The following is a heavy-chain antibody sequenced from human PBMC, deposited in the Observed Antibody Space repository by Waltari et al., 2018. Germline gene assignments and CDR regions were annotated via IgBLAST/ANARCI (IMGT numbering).Heavy chain of an antibody. CDR1: GYSISSGYY. J-gene: IGHJ5*02. D-gene: IGHD1-20*01. V-gene: IGHV4-38-2*02. CDR3: ARWKLKLTGTNWFDP. CDR2: IYHSGST. Sequence: QVQLQESGPGLVKPSETLSLTCTVSGYSISSGYYWGWIRQPPGKGLEWIGSIYHSGSTYYNPSLKRRCTISVDTSKNQFSLKLSSVTAADTAVYYCARWKLKLTGTNWFDPWGQGTLVTVSS.